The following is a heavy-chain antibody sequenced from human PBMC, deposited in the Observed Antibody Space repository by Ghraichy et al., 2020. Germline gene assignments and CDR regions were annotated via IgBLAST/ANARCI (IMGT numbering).Heavy chain of an antibody. Sequence: GGSLRLSCTASGFTFGDYAMSWFRQAPGKGLEWVGFIRSKAYGGTTEYAASVKGRFTISRDDSKSIAYLQMNSLKTEDTAVYYCTRDLIVVVPAAIRYYYYYMDVWVKGTTVTVSS. V-gene: IGHV3-49*03. D-gene: IGHD2-2*02. CDR3: TRDLIVVVPAAIRYYYYYMDV. CDR1: GFTFGDYA. CDR2: IRSKAYGGTT. J-gene: IGHJ6*03.